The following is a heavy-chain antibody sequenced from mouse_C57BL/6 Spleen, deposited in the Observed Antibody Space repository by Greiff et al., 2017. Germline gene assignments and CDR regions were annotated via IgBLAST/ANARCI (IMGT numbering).Heavy chain of an antibody. CDR3: TRAGDYSNYAADY. CDR2: ISSGGDYI. Sequence: EVQGVESGEGLVKPGGSLKLSCAASGFTFSSYAMSWVRQTPEKRLEWVAYISSGGDYIYYADTVKGRFTISRDNARNTLYLQMSSLKSEDTAMYYCTRAGDYSNYAADYWGQGTTLTVSS. D-gene: IGHD2-5*01. CDR1: GFTFSSYA. V-gene: IGHV5-9-1*02. J-gene: IGHJ2*01.